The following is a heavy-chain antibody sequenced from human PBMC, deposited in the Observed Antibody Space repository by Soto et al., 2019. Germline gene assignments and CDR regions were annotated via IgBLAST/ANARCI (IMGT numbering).Heavy chain of an antibody. CDR2: IYYSGST. CDR3: ARVALDTAMVEYYYYGMDV. D-gene: IGHD5-18*01. Sequence: SETLSLTCTVSGGSISSSSYYWGWIRQPPGKGLEWIGSIYYSGSTYYNPSLKSRVTISVDTSKNQFSLKLSSVTAADTAVYYCARVALDTAMVEYYYYGMDVWGQGTTVTVSS. J-gene: IGHJ6*02. CDR1: GGSISSSSYY. V-gene: IGHV4-39*01.